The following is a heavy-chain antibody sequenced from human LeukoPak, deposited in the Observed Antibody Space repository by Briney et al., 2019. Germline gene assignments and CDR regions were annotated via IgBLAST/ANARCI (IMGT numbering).Heavy chain of an antibody. D-gene: IGHD6-19*01. V-gene: IGHV4-59*01. J-gene: IGHJ5*02. CDR1: GGSISSYY. CDR2: IYYSGST. Sequence: SETLSLTCTVSGGSISSYYWSWIRQPPGKGLEWIGYIYYSGSTNYNPSLKSRVTISVDTSKNQFSLKLSSVTAADTAVYYCARLVEQWLAPNWFDPWGQGTLVAVSS. CDR3: ARLVEQWLAPNWFDP.